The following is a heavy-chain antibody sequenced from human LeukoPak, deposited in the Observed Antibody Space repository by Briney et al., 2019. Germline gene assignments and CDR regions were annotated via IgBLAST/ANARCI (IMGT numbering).Heavy chain of an antibody. CDR3: ARDHHYYDSSGYLVVGQVGYFDL. CDR2: INPSGGST. Sequence: ASVKVSCKASGYTFTSYYMHWVRQAPGQGLEWMGIINPSGGSTSYAQKFQGRVTMTRDTSTSTVYMELSSLRSEDTAVYYCARDHHYYDSSGYLVVGQVGYFDLWGRGTLVTVSS. V-gene: IGHV1-46*01. CDR1: GYTFTSYY. J-gene: IGHJ2*01. D-gene: IGHD3-22*01.